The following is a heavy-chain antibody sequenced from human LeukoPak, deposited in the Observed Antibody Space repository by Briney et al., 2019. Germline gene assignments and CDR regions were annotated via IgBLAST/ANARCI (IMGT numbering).Heavy chain of an antibody. V-gene: IGHV4-34*01. J-gene: IGHJ4*02. CDR1: GGSSSGYY. Sequence: SETLSLTCAVYGGSSSGYYWSWIRQPPGKGLEWIGEINHSGSTNYNPSLKSRVTISVDTSKNQFSLKLSSVTAADTAVYYCARGGPLVGGLRLGELSLVDYWGQGTLVTVSS. D-gene: IGHD3-16*02. CDR2: INHSGST. CDR3: ARGGPLVGGLRLGELSLVDY.